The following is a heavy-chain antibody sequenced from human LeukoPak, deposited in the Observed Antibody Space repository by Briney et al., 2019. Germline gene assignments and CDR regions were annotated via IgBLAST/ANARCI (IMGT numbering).Heavy chain of an antibody. CDR1: GGSISSGDYY. Sequence: PSQTLSLTCTVSGGSISSGDYYWSWIRQPPGKGLWWIGYIYYSGSTYYNPSLKSRVTISVDTSKNQFSLKLSSVTAADTAVYYCARDQPYDYRFDHWGQGTLVTVSS. D-gene: IGHD4-11*01. J-gene: IGHJ4*02. V-gene: IGHV4-30-4*08. CDR2: IYYSGST. CDR3: ARDQPYDYRFDH.